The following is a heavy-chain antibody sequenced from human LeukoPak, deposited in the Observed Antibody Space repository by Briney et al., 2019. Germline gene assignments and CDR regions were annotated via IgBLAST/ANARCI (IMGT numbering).Heavy chain of an antibody. Sequence: GGSLRLSCAASGFTFSSYAMGWVRQAPGKGLEWVSCISGNADTTFYADSVKGRFSISRDNSKNTLSLQMSSLGAEDTAVYYCARRGENWGFFDCWGQGTLVTVSS. J-gene: IGHJ4*02. CDR2: ISGNADTT. V-gene: IGHV3-23*01. CDR3: ARRGENWGFFDC. CDR1: GFTFSSYA. D-gene: IGHD7-27*01.